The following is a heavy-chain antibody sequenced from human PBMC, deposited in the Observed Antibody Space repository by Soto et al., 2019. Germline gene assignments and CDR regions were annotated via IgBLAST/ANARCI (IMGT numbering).Heavy chain of an antibody. CDR1: GGTFSSYA. CDR2: IIPIFGTA. CDR3: AMGDPNCSSTSCRSYYYYGMDV. J-gene: IGHJ6*02. D-gene: IGHD2-2*01. V-gene: IGHV1-69*13. Sequence: SVKVSCKASGGTFSSYAISWVRQAPGQGLEWMGGIIPIFGTANYAQKFQGRVTITADESTSTAYMELSSLRSEDTAVYYCAMGDPNCSSTSCRSYYYYGMDVWGQGTTVTVSS.